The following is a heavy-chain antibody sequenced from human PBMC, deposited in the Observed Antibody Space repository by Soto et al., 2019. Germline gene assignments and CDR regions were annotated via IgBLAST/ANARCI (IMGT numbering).Heavy chain of an antibody. V-gene: IGHV4-59*01. Sequence: QVQLQESGPGLVKPSETLSLTCTVSGGSISSYYWSWIRQPPGKGLEWIGYIYHRGTTNYSPSLKSRVTISADMSKNQFSLKLSSVTAADTAVYYCARAIRRGGGFDYWGQGTWSPSPQ. CDR3: ARAIRRGGGFDY. D-gene: IGHD3-10*01. CDR2: IYHRGTT. J-gene: IGHJ4*02. CDR1: GGSISSYY.